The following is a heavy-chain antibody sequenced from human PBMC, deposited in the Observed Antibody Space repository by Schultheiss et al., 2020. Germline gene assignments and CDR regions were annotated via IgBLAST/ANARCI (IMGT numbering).Heavy chain of an antibody. CDR1: GYTFTSYY. CDR3: ARARRPDIVVVPSKRDYYGMDV. J-gene: IGHJ6*02. Sequence: ASVKVSCKASGYTFTSYYMHWVRQAPGQGLEWMGIINPSGGSTSYAQKFQGWVTMTRDTSISTAYMELSRLRSDDTAVYYCARARRPDIVVVPSKRDYYGMDVWGQGTTVTVSS. D-gene: IGHD2-2*01. CDR2: INPSGGST. V-gene: IGHV1-46*01.